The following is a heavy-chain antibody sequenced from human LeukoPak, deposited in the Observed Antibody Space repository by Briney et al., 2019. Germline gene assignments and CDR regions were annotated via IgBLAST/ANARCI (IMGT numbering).Heavy chain of an antibody. CDR3: ARTANSSGWYVWWFDP. Sequence: PSETLSLTCTVPGGSISSYYWSWIRQPPGKRLEWIGYIYYSGSTNYNPSLKSRVTISVDTSKNQFSLKLSSVTAADTAVYYCARTANSSGWYVWWFDPWGQGTLVTVSS. V-gene: IGHV4-59*01. CDR1: GGSISSYY. D-gene: IGHD6-19*01. J-gene: IGHJ5*02. CDR2: IYYSGST.